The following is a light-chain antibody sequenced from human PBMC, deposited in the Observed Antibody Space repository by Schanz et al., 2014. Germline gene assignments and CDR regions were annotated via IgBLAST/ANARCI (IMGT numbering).Light chain of an antibody. CDR3: QQSYSSPET. CDR2: GAS. J-gene: IGKJ3*01. CDR1: QSIAGF. V-gene: IGKV1-39*01. Sequence: DIQMTQSPSSLSASVGDRVTISCRASQSIAGFLNWYQQKAGQAPKILISGASRLQSGVPSRFSGGGSGTDFTLTISSLQPEDFATYYCQQSYSSPETFGPGTKLEI.